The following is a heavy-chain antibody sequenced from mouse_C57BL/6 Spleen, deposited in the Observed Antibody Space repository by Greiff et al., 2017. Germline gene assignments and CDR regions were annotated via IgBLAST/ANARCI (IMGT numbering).Heavy chain of an antibody. CDR1: GFTFSSYA. V-gene: IGHV5-4*01. Sequence: DVHLVESGGGLVKPGGSLKLSCAASGFTFSSYAMSWVRQTPEKRLEWVATISDGGSYTYYPDNVKGRFTISRDNAKNNLYLQMSHLKSEDTAMYYCARDWGTEGNYFDYWGQGTTLTVSS. J-gene: IGHJ2*01. CDR3: ARDWGTEGNYFDY. D-gene: IGHD3-3*01. CDR2: ISDGGSYT.